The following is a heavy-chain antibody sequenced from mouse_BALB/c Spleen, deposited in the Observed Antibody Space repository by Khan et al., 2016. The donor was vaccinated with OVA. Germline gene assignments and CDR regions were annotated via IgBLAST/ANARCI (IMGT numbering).Heavy chain of an antibody. V-gene: IGHV5-12-1*01. CDR2: ISSSGGGT. CDR1: AFDFSYYD. J-gene: IGHJ2*01. Sequence: EVQLQESGGGLVGPGGSLKLSCAASAFDFSYYDMSWVRQTPERRLEWVAYISSSGGGTSYPDTVKGRFTISRDNAKNTLYLQMSSLKSEDTAIYYCARGYYYFDYWGQGTTLTVSS. CDR3: ARGYYYFDY. D-gene: IGHD2-3*01.